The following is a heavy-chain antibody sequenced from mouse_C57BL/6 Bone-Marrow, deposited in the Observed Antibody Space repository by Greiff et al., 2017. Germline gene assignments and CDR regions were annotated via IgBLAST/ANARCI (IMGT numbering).Heavy chain of an antibody. CDR1: GYTFTSYW. CDR2: IDPSDSYT. D-gene: IGHD1-1*01. J-gene: IGHJ2*01. V-gene: IGHV1-50*01. CDR3: ARWYYGRDY. Sequence: QVQLQQPGAELVKPGASVKLSCKASGYTFTSYWMQWVKQRPGQGLEWIGEIDPSDSYTNYNQKFKGKATLTVDTSSSTAYMQLSILTSEDSAVYYCARWYYGRDYWGQGTTLTVSS.